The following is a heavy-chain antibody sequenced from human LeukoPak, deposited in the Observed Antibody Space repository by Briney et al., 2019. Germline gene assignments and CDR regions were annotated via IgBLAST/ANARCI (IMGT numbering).Heavy chain of an antibody. CDR2: INHSGST. J-gene: IGHJ4*02. D-gene: IGHD3-22*01. CDR1: GGSFSGYY. CDR3: ARGYDSSRRYYFDY. Sequence: KPSETLSLTCAVYGGSFSGYYWSWIRQPPGKGLEWIGEINHSGSTNYNPSLKSRVTISVDTSKNQFSLKLSSVTAADTAVYYCARGYDSSRRYYFDYWGQGTLVTVSS. V-gene: IGHV4-34*01.